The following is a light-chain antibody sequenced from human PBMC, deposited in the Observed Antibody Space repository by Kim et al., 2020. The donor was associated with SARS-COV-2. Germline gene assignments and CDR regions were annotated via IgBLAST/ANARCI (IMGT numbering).Light chain of an antibody. CDR2: AAS. J-gene: IGKJ2*03. Sequence: SASVGDRVTITCRASQSISNYLNWYQQEPGKAPKRLIYAASSLQSGVSSRFSGSGSGTDFTLTIGSLQPEDLATYFCQQSYKTPFSFGQGTKLEI. V-gene: IGKV1-39*01. CDR1: QSISNY. CDR3: QQSYKTPFS.